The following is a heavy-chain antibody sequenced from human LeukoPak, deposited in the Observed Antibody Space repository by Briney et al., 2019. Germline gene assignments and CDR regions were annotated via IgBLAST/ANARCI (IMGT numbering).Heavy chain of an antibody. CDR1: GFTFSSYA. V-gene: IGHV3-21*01. CDR3: ASGITIFGVALDY. J-gene: IGHJ4*02. CDR2: ISGNSAYI. Sequence: AGGSLRLSCAASGFTFSSYAMTWVRQAPGKGLKWVSSISGNSAYIFDADSVKGRFTISRDNTKNLVYLQMNSLRAEDTAVYYCASGITIFGVALDYWGQGTLVTVSS. D-gene: IGHD3-3*01.